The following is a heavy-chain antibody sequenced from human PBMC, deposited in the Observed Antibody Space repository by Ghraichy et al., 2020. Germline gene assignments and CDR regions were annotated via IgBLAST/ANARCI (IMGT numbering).Heavy chain of an antibody. V-gene: IGHV4-59*01. J-gene: IGHJ4*02. Sequence: SETLSLTCTVSGDSISTNYWTWIRQPPGKGLEWIGYTYYSRSTSYNPSLNGRVTISVDTSKNQFSLRLTSVTAADTAVYYCARDSPYSNYVYDHWGQGTLVTVSA. CDR2: TYYSRST. CDR1: GDSISTNY. CDR3: ARDSPYSNYVYDH. D-gene: IGHD4-11*01.